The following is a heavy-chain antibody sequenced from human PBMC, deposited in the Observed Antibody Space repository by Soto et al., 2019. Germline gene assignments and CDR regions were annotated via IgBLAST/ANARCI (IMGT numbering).Heavy chain of an antibody. CDR3: ARGITITIAFDF. CDR1: GYTFTSYA. CDR2: INAGNGNT. Sequence: ASVKVSCKASGYTFTSYAMHWVRQAPGQRLEWMGWINAGNGNTKYSQKFQGRDTITRDTSASTAYMELSRLRSEDTAVYYCARGITITIAFDFWGQGTLVTVSS. V-gene: IGHV1-3*01. D-gene: IGHD3-9*01. J-gene: IGHJ4*02.